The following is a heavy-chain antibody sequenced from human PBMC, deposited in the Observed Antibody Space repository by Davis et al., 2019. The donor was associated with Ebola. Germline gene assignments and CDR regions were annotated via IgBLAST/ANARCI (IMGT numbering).Heavy chain of an antibody. CDR3: ARTAKTSVSASGLGYTDFDP. CDR1: GGSLSEYL. V-gene: IGHV4-34*01. Sequence: MPSETLSLTCAVYGGSLSEYLWSWIRQSPGKGLEWIGKISHGGVSDYNPSLKSRVIISVDPSKNQFSLRMNSLTAADAAIYYCARTAKTSVSASGLGYTDFDPWSQGTLVTVSS. CDR2: ISHGGVS. D-gene: IGHD1-1*01. J-gene: IGHJ5*02.